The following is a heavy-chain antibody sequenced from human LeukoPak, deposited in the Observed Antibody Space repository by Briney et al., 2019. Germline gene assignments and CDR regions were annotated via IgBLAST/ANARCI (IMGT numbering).Heavy chain of an antibody. J-gene: IGHJ4*02. D-gene: IGHD1-26*01. V-gene: IGHV4-39*02. CDR3: AKRDDSGSNLVAL. CDR2: IYYSGST. Sequence: PSQTRSLTCTVSGGSIRSGSHYWAWIRQPPGKGLEWIGLIYYSGSTYYNPSLENRVTISIDTSKNHFSLKLSSLSAADTSVYYCAKRDDSGSNLVALWGQGTLV. CDR1: GGSIRSGSHY.